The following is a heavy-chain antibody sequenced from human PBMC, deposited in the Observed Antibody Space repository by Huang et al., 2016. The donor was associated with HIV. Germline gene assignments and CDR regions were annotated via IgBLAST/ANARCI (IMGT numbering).Heavy chain of an antibody. J-gene: IGHJ5*02. CDR2: IIPIFGTP. V-gene: IGHV1-69*01. CDR3: ARWEAAADNNWFDP. D-gene: IGHD6-13*01. CDR1: GGTFSSCG. Sequence: QVQLVQSGAEVKKPGSSVKVSCRASGGTFSSCGISWVRQAPGQGLECRGGIIPIFGTPNDAQKCQGRVTITADESTSTAYRELSSLRSEDTAVYYCARWEAAADNNWFDPWGQGTLVTVSS.